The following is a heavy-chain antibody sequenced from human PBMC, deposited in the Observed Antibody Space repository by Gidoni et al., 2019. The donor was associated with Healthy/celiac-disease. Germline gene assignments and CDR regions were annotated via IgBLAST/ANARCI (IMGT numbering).Heavy chain of an antibody. CDR2: IKQDGSEK. CDR3: ARVMPAAAFDY. V-gene: IGHV3-7*01. CDR1: GFTFSSYW. Sequence: EVPLVESGGGLVQPGGSLRLSCAASGFTFSSYWMSWVRQAPGKGLEWVANIKQDGSEKYYVDSGKGRFTISRDNAKNSLYLQMNSLRAEDTAVYYCARVMPAAAFDYWGQGTLVTVSS. J-gene: IGHJ4*02. D-gene: IGHD6-13*01.